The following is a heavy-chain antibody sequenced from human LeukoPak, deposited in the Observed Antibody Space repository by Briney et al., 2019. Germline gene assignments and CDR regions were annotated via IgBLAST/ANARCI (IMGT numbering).Heavy chain of an antibody. CDR1: GFTFSSYA. Sequence: GGSLRLSCAASGFTFSSYAMSWVRQAPGKGLEWVSAISGSGGSTYYADSVKGRFTISRDNSKNTLYLQMNSLRAEDTAVYYCAKNPRYSYGYYLSYFDYWGQGTLVTVSS. D-gene: IGHD5-18*01. V-gene: IGHV3-23*01. CDR2: ISGSGGST. J-gene: IGHJ4*02. CDR3: AKNPRYSYGYYLSYFDY.